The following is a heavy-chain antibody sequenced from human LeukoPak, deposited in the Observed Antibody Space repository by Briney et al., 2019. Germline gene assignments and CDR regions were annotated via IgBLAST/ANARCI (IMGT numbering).Heavy chain of an antibody. CDR3: ARGREGRGQWLVPRDAFDI. Sequence: SETLSLTCTVSGGSISSYYWSWIRQPPGKGLEWIGYIYYSGSTNYNPSLKSRVTISVDTSKNQFSLKLSSVTAADTAVYYCARGREGRGQWLVPRDAFDIWGQGTMVTVSS. D-gene: IGHD6-19*01. CDR1: GGSISSYY. V-gene: IGHV4-59*01. J-gene: IGHJ3*02. CDR2: IYYSGST.